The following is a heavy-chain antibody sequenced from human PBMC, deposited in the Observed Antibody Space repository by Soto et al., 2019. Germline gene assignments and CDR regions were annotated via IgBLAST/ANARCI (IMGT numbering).Heavy chain of an antibody. D-gene: IGHD2-2*01. J-gene: IGHJ5*02. V-gene: IGHV3-20*04. CDR2: INWNGGSK. CDR1: GFTFDEYA. CDR3: ARVDLPAKS. Sequence: PGGSLRLSCAASGFTFDEYALTWVRQAPGKGLEWVAGINWNGGSKGYADSVKGRFTISRDNAKSSLYLQMNSLRAEDTAVYYCARVDLPAKSWGQGTLVTVSS.